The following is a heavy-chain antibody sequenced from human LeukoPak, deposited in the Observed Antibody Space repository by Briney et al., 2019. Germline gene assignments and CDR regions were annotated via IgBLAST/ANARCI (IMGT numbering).Heavy chain of an antibody. Sequence: HPGRSLRLSCAASGFTFSSYAIHWVRQAPGKGLEWVAVISYDGSNKYYADSVKGRFTISRDNSKNTLYLQMNSLRAEDTAVYYCARAAGGYRGYFDYWGQGTLVTVSS. D-gene: IGHD5-12*01. J-gene: IGHJ4*02. CDR1: GFTFSSYA. CDR2: ISYDGSNK. V-gene: IGHV3-30*04. CDR3: ARAAGGYRGYFDY.